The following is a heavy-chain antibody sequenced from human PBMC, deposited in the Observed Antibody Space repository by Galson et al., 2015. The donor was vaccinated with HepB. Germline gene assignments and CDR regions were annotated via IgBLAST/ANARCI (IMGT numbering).Heavy chain of an antibody. CDR2: ISGSGGNT. CDR1: GFTFSNYA. D-gene: IGHD6-19*01. CDR3: AKALTQWLQPIRLDP. J-gene: IGHJ5*02. V-gene: IGHV3-23*01. Sequence: SLRLSCAASGFTFSNYAVSWVRQAPGKGLEWVSAISGSGGNTYYADSVKGRFTISRDNSKNTLYLQMNSLRAEDTAVYYCAKALTQWLQPIRLDPWGQGTLVTVSS.